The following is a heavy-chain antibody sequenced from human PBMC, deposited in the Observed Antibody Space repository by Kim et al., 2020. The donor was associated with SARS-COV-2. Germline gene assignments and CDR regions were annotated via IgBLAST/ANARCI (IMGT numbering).Heavy chain of an antibody. V-gene: IGHV4-34*01. J-gene: IGHJ4*02. CDR2: INHSGST. D-gene: IGHD1-26*01. CDR3: TLVGATDKYYFDY. CDR1: GGSFSGYY. Sequence: SETLSLTCAVYGGSFSGYYWSWIRQPPGKGLEWIGEINHSGSTNYNPSLKSRVTISVDTSKNQFSLKLSSVTAADTAVYYCTLVGATDKYYFDYWGQGTLVTVSS.